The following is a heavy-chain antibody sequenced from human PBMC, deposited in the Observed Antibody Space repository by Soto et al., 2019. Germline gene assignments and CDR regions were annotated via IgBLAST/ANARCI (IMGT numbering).Heavy chain of an antibody. Sequence: GESLKISCQGSGYSFAGHWISWVRQMPGKGLEWMGRIDPSDSYTNYSPSFEGHVTMSADTSVNTAYLQWRGLRASDTAIYFCARLKVGATSDYWGQGTLVTVSS. J-gene: IGHJ4*02. D-gene: IGHD1-26*01. CDR2: IDPSDSYT. CDR3: ARLKVGATSDY. CDR1: GYSFAGHW. V-gene: IGHV5-10-1*01.